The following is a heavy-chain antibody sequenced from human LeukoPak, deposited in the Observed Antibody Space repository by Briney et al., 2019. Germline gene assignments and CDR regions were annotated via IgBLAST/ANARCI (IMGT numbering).Heavy chain of an antibody. J-gene: IGHJ4*02. CDR3: ARKYSGFDY. D-gene: IGHD5-12*01. Sequence: PGGSLRLSCAASGFTFSNHWMSWVRQAPGKGLEWVANINQDGSGKYYVDSVKGQFTISRDNAKNSLYLQMNSLRAEHTAVYYCARKYSGFDYWGQGTLVTVSS. CDR1: GFTFSNHW. V-gene: IGHV3-7*01. CDR2: INQDGSGK.